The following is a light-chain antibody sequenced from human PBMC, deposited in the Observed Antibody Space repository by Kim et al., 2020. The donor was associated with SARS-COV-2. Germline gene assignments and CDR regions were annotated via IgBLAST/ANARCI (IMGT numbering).Light chain of an antibody. Sequence: SYELTQPPSVSVSPGQTASITCSGDKLGDQYACWYQQKPGQSPVLVIYQDSKRPSGIPARFSGSNSGNTATLTLSGTQAMDEADYYCQAWDSSTVVFGGG. V-gene: IGLV3-1*01. J-gene: IGLJ2*01. CDR2: QDS. CDR1: KLGDQY. CDR3: QAWDSSTVV.